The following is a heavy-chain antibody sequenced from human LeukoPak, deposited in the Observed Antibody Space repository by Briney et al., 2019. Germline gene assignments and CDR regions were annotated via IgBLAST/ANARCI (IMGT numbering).Heavy chain of an antibody. V-gene: IGHV1-2*06. CDR3: ARGPRSSYYTY. Sequence: ASVKVSCKASGYTFTGYHMHWVRQAPGQGLEWMGRINPNTGGTDYAQKFQGRVTMTRDTSTSTVYMELSSLRSEDTAVYFCARGPRSSYYTYWGQGTLVTVSS. J-gene: IGHJ4*02. D-gene: IGHD3-3*01. CDR1: GYTFTGYH. CDR2: INPNTGGT.